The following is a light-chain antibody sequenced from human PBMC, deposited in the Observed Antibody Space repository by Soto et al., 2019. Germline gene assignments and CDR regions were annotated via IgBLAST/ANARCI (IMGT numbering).Light chain of an antibody. CDR3: QQRSNWPPTCT. J-gene: IGKJ1*01. V-gene: IGKV3-11*01. Sequence: EIVLTQSPATLSLSPGERATLSCRASQSVSTYLAWYQQKPGQAPRLLIYDASKRATGIPARFSGSGSGTDFTLTITSLEPEDFGVYYCQQRSNWPPTCTFGQGTKVDIK. CDR1: QSVSTY. CDR2: DAS.